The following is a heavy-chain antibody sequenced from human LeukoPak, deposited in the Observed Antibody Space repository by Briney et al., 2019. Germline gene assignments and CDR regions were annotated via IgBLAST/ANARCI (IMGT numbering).Heavy chain of an antibody. CDR1: GFTFRSYG. J-gene: IGHJ3*02. CDR2: ISGSGAST. V-gene: IGHV3-23*01. CDR3: AKSQFGGVFDGFDI. D-gene: IGHD3-16*01. Sequence: GGSLRLSCAASGFTFRSYGMSWVRQAPGKGLEWVSAISGSGASTYYADSVKGRFTISRDNSKNTLYVQMNSLRAEDTAVYYCAKSQFGGVFDGFDIWGQGTMVTVFS.